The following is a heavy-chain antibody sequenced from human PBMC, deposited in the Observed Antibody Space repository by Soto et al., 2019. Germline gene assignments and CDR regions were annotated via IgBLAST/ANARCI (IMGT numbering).Heavy chain of an antibody. CDR1: GFTFSNAW. V-gene: IGHV3-15*01. CDR2: IKSKTDGGTT. Sequence: EVQLVESGGGLVKPGGSLRLSCAASGFTFSNAWMSWVRQAPGKGLEWVGRIKSKTDGGTTDYAAPVKGRFTISRDDSKNTLYLQMNSLKTEDTAVYYCTTDGGGSYYPPYYYYGMDVWGQGTTVTVSS. J-gene: IGHJ6*02. D-gene: IGHD1-26*01. CDR3: TTDGGGSYYPPYYYYGMDV.